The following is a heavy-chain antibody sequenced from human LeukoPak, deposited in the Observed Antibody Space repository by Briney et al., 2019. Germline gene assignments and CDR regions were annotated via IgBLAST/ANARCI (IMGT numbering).Heavy chain of an antibody. Sequence: GRSLRLSCAASGFTFDDYAMHWVRQASGKGLEWVSGISWNSGSIGYADSVKGRFTISRDNAKNSLYLQMNSLRAEDTALYYCVKSDSSSWPLDYWGQGTLVTVSS. D-gene: IGHD6-13*01. CDR2: ISWNSGSI. CDR3: VKSDSSSWPLDY. V-gene: IGHV3-9*01. J-gene: IGHJ4*02. CDR1: GFTFDDYA.